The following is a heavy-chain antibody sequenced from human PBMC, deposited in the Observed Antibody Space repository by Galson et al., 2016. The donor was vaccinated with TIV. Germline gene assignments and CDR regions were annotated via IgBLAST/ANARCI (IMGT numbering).Heavy chain of an antibody. CDR3: ARWPITTILDVTNAFDI. D-gene: IGHD5-12*01. J-gene: IGHJ3*02. V-gene: IGHV4-61*09. CDR1: GGSIAGGIYL. Sequence: TLSLTCRVSGGSIAGGIYLWGWIRQPAGKGLEWIGHVHSSGSTNYNPSLKSRVIVSVDASKNQVFLRLRSVTASDTAVYYCARWPITTILDVTNAFDIWGQGTMITVSS. CDR2: VHSSGST.